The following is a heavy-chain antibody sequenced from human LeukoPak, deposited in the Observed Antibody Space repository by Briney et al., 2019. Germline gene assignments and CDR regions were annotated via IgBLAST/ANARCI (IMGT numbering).Heavy chain of an antibody. CDR2: IESKTDGGTT. V-gene: IGHV3-15*04. CDR3: TTYGSGRKFDY. Sequence: MSGGSLRLSCAASGFTFSNAWMSWVRQTPGKGLEWVGRIESKTDGGTTDYAALVKGRFTISRDDSTNTLYLQMNSLKSEDTAVYYCTTYGSGRKFDYWGQGVLVTVSS. D-gene: IGHD3-10*01. J-gene: IGHJ4*02. CDR1: GFTFSNAW.